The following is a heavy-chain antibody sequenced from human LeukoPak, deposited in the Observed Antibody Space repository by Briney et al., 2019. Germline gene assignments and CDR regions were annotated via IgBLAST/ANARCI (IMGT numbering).Heavy chain of an antibody. V-gene: IGHV1-18*01. D-gene: IGHD1-26*01. Sequence: ASVTVSCKASGYTFTNYGITWVRQAPGQGLEWMGWISAYNGNTNYAQRLQGRVTMTTDTSTSTAYMELRSLRSDDTAVYYCARDYYSGSYYGEYWGQGTLVTVSS. CDR2: ISAYNGNT. CDR1: GYTFTNYG. J-gene: IGHJ4*02. CDR3: ARDYYSGSYYGEY.